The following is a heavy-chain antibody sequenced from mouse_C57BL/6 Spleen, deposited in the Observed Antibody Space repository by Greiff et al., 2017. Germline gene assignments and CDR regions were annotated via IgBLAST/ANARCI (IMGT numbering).Heavy chain of an antibody. CDR3: ARQDYSNPYYYAMDY. D-gene: IGHD2-5*01. CDR2: ISSGGSYT. CDR1: GFTFSSYG. J-gene: IGHJ4*01. Sequence: EVQGVESGGDLVKPGGSLKLSCAASGFTFSSYGMSWVRQTPDKRLEWVATISSGGSYTYYPDSVKGRFTISRDNAKNTLYLQMSSLKSEDTAMYYCARQDYSNPYYYAMDYWGQGTSVTVSS. V-gene: IGHV5-6*01.